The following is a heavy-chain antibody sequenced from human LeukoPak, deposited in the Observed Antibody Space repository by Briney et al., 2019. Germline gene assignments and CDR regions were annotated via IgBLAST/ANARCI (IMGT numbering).Heavy chain of an antibody. CDR2: VSADGSST. V-gene: IGHV3-74*01. Sequence: GGSLRLSCAASGFTFSTYWMHWVRQAPGKGLVWVSRVSADGSSTTYADSVKGRFTISRDNAKNTLYLQMNSLRAEDTAIYYCARGPISSNPGTWGQGTLVTVSS. D-gene: IGHD2-2*01. J-gene: IGHJ5*02. CDR3: ARGPISSNPGT. CDR1: GFTFSTYW.